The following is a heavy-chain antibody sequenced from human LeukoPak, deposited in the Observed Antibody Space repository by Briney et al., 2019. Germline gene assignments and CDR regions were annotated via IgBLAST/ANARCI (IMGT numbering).Heavy chain of an antibody. D-gene: IGHD5-18*01. V-gene: IGHV3-21*01. Sequence: GGSLRLSCAASGFTFSSYSMNWVRQAPGKGLEWVSSISSSSSYIYYADSVKGRFTISRDNAKNSLYLQMNSLRAEDTAVYYCARDLVYSYGPFGYWGQGTLVTVSS. CDR3: ARDLVYSYGPFGY. CDR1: GFTFSSYS. J-gene: IGHJ4*02. CDR2: ISSSSSYI.